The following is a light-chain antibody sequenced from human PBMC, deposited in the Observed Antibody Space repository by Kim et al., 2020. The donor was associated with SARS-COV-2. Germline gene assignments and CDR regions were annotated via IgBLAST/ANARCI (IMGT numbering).Light chain of an antibody. Sequence: VSPGERAALTCRASQGISSNVAWYQQKPGQAPRLLIFGASTRDTGIPARFSGSGSGTEFILTFSSLQSEDSAVYYCQQYTNLPLTFGGGTKVDIK. CDR1: QGISSN. CDR3: QQYTNLPLT. V-gene: IGKV3-15*01. J-gene: IGKJ4*01. CDR2: GAS.